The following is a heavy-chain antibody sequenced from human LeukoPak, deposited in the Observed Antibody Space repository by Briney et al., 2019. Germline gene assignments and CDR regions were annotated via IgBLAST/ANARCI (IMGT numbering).Heavy chain of an antibody. D-gene: IGHD1-1*01. Sequence: SSETLSLTCAVYGGSFSGYYWSWICQPPGKGLEWIGEINHSGSTNYNPSLKSRVTISVDTSKNQFSLKLSSVTAADTAVYCCAREGTSWFDPWGQGTLVTVSS. CDR2: INHSGST. CDR3: AREGTSWFDP. CDR1: GGSFSGYY. V-gene: IGHV4-34*01. J-gene: IGHJ5*02.